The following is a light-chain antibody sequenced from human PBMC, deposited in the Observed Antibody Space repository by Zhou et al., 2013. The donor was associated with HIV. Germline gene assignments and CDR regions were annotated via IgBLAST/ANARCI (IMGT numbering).Light chain of an antibody. Sequence: DIQMTQSPFSLSASEGDRVIITCRASQGISNYLAWYQQKPGKLPNLLIYAASTLQSGVPSRFSGSGSGTDFTLTISSLQPEDVATYYCQKYDSAPPWTFGQGTKVEIK. CDR2: AAS. J-gene: IGKJ1*01. V-gene: IGKV1-27*01. CDR3: QKYDSAPPWT. CDR1: QGISNY.